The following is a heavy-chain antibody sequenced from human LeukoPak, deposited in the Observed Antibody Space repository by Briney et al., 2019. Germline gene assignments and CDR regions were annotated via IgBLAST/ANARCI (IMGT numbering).Heavy chain of an antibody. CDR1: GYTFTGYY. Sequence: ASVKVSCKASGYTFTGYYMHWVRQAPGQGLEWMGWINPNSGGTNYAQKFQGRVTMTRDTSISTAYMELSRLRSDDTAVYYCARSGFHYDILTGLAAFDYWGQGTLVTVSS. CDR3: ARSGFHYDILTGLAAFDY. V-gene: IGHV1-2*02. CDR2: INPNSGGT. D-gene: IGHD3-9*01. J-gene: IGHJ4*02.